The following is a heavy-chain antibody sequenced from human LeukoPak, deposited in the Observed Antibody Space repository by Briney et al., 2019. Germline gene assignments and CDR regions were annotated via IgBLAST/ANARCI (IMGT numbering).Heavy chain of an antibody. Sequence: SETLSLTCTVSGGSMSFYYWSWIRQPPGKGPEWIGYIYYDGSTSYSPSLKSRVTISVDTSKNQFSLRLSSVTAADTAVYYCARRIRNGYETYYYYYMDVWGKGTTVTVSS. D-gene: IGHD5-12*01. V-gene: IGHV4-59*08. CDR2: IYYDGST. CDR3: ARRIRNGYETYYYYYMDV. CDR1: GGSMSFYY. J-gene: IGHJ6*03.